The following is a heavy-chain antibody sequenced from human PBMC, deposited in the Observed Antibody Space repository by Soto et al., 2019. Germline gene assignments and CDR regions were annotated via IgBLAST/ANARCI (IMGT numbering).Heavy chain of an antibody. CDR2: ISAYNGNT. CDR1: GYTFTSYG. Sequence: ASVKISCKASGYTFTSYGISWVRQAPGQGLEWMGWISAYNGNTNYAQKLQGRVTMTTDTSTSTAYMELRSLRSDDTAVYYCARQPDPGITMVRGVILDSYGMEVWGEGTTVTVSS. V-gene: IGHV1-18*01. CDR3: ARQPDPGITMVRGVILDSYGMEV. J-gene: IGHJ6*04. D-gene: IGHD3-10*01.